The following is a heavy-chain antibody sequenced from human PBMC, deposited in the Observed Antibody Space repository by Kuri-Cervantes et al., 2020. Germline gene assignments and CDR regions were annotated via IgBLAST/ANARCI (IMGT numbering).Heavy chain of an antibody. CDR2: IYYSGST. Sequence: SEPLSLTCPVSGGSISSYYWSWIRQPPGNGLEWIGYIYYSGSTNYNPSLKSRVTISVETSKNQFSRKLSSVTAADTAVYYCASWYYDSSGYPPDWFDPWGQGTLVTFSS. CDR3: ASWYYDSSGYPPDWFDP. D-gene: IGHD3-22*01. CDR1: GGSISSYY. V-gene: IGHV4-59*08. J-gene: IGHJ5*02.